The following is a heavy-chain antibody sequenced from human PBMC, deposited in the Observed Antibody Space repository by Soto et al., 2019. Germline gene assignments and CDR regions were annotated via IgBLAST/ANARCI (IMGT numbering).Heavy chain of an antibody. CDR1: GGSISSGGYY. CDR2: IYYSGST. Sequence: SETLSLTCTVSGGSISSGGYYWSWIRQHPGKGLEWIGYIYYSGSTYYNPSLKSRVTISVDTSKNQFSLKLSSVTAADTAVYYCARRGQRALGYCSGGSCYGSFAFDIWGQGTMVTVSS. CDR3: ARRGQRALGYCSGGSCYGSFAFDI. J-gene: IGHJ3*02. V-gene: IGHV4-31*03. D-gene: IGHD2-15*01.